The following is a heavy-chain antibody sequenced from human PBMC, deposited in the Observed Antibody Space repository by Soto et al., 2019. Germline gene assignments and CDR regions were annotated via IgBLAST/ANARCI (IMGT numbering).Heavy chain of an antibody. CDR2: IWSASNI. CDR3: VRDYSFGFDY. J-gene: IGHJ4*02. V-gene: IGHV3-48*02. Sequence: EVQLVESGGGLARPGGSLRLSCAASGFTFSSYSVNWVRQAPGKGLEWVSNIWSASNINYADSVKGRFTVSRDNAKNSMSLQMNGLRDEDTAVYYCVRDYSFGFDYWGQGILVTVSS. D-gene: IGHD6-13*01. CDR1: GFTFSSYS.